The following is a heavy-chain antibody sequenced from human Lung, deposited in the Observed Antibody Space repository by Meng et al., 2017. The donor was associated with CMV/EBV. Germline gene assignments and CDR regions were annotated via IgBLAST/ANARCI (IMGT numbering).Heavy chain of an antibody. CDR1: GFTFSDYW. D-gene: IGHD4-17*01. V-gene: IGHV3-7*01. Sequence: GGSXRLSCAASGFTFSDYWMSWVRQTPGKGLEWVANIQKDGGEKYYVDSVKGRFTISRDNAKNSVYLQINNLRADDTAVYYCARDPDYADVLDHWVQGTXVTVSS. J-gene: IGHJ4*02. CDR2: IQKDGGEK. CDR3: ARDPDYADVLDH.